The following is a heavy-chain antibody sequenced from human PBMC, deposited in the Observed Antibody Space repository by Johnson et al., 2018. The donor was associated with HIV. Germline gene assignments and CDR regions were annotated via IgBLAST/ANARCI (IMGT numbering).Heavy chain of an antibody. V-gene: IGHV3-30-3*01. J-gene: IGHJ3*01. Sequence: QVLLVESGGGVVQPGRSLRLSCAASGFTFSSYAMHWVRQAPGKGLEWVAVISYDGSNKYYADSVKGRFTISRDNAKNSLYLQMNRLRVEDTAVYYCARGYGMVWGQGTMVTVSS. CDR3: ARGYGMV. CDR1: GFTFSSYA. D-gene: IGHD1-1*01. CDR2: ISYDGSNK.